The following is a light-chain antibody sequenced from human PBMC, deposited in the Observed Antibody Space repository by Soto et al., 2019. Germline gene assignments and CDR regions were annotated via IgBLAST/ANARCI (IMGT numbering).Light chain of an antibody. CDR1: QSVASN. CDR2: GAS. CDR3: RKYHNWPPQYT. Sequence: EIVMTQSPASLSVSPGDGATLSCRASQSVASNVAWYQQQPGQGPRLLILGASTRAVGVPARFSGSGSGTDCTLTISSLQSEDFAVYYCRKYHNWPPQYTFGHWTTLQIK. V-gene: IGKV3-15*01. J-gene: IGKJ2*01.